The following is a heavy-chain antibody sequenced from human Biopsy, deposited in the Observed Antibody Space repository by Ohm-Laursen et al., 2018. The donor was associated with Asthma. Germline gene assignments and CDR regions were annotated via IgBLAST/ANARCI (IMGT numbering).Heavy chain of an antibody. V-gene: IGHV3-30*03. J-gene: IGHJ6*02. CDR3: ARGGLHYYEYYGMDV. Sequence: SLRLSCAASGFVFSQARMHWVRQAPGKGLEWVAAVSSEGHSTSYDDSVKGRFTISRDNSKSRLFLQMDSLRPEDTAVYYCARGGLHYYEYYGMDVWGQGTTVTVSS. CDR2: VSSEGHST. D-gene: IGHD2-21*02. CDR1: GFVFSQAR.